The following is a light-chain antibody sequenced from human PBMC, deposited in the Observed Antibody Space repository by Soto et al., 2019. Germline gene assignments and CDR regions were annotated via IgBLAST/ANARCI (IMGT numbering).Light chain of an antibody. CDR3: QHCVGGSPIT. CDR2: GTS. J-gene: IGKJ5*01. CDR1: RSVSDTL. Sequence: EIVLTQSPGTLSLSPGERATLSCRADRSVSDTLLTWFQQKPGQAPRLLIFGTSNRAPGIPDRFSGSGFGTDFTLTISRLEPEDFALYYCQHCVGGSPITFXQGTRLEIK. V-gene: IGKV3-20*01.